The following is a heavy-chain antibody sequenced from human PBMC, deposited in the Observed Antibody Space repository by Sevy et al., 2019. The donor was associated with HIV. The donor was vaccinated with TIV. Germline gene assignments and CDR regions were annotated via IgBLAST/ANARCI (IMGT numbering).Heavy chain of an antibody. Sequence: GGSLRLSCAASGFTFSSYSMNWVRQAPGKGLEWVSYISSSSSTIYYADSVKGRFTISRDNAKNSLYLQMNSLRDEDTAVYYCARDQALRGYSGYDPRAGMDVWGQWTTVTVSS. D-gene: IGHD5-12*01. CDR3: ARDQALRGYSGYDPRAGMDV. J-gene: IGHJ6*02. CDR1: GFTFSSYS. V-gene: IGHV3-48*02. CDR2: ISSSSSTI.